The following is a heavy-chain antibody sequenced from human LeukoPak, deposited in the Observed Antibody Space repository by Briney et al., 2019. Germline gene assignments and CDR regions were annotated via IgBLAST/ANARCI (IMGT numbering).Heavy chain of an antibody. D-gene: IGHD3-3*01. CDR3: ARGKKLRFLEWLRSNWFDP. Sequence: GASVKVSCKASGYTFTGYYMHWVRQAPGQGLEWMGWINPNSGGTNYAQKFQGRVTMTRNTSISTAYMELSSLRSEDTAVYYCARGKKLRFLEWLRSNWFDPWGQGTLVTVSS. CDR2: INPNSGGT. CDR1: GYTFTGYY. J-gene: IGHJ5*02. V-gene: IGHV1-2*02.